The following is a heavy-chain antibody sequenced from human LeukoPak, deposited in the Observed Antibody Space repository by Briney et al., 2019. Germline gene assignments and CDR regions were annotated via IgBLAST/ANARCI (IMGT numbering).Heavy chain of an antibody. V-gene: IGHV1-69*01. CDR1: GGSLRSYA. D-gene: IGHD6-13*01. J-gene: IGHJ5*01. CDR3: ARTDIAAAGNWFDS. CDR2: IIPIFGTA. Sequence: SVKVYCKASGGSLRSYASSWVRQAPGQGLEWMGGIIPIFGTANYAQKFQGRVTITADESTSTAYMELSSLRSEDTAVYYCARTDIAAAGNWFDSWGQGTLVTVSS.